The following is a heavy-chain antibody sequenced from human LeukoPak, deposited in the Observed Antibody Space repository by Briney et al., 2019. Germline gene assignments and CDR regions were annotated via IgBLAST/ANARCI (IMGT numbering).Heavy chain of an antibody. J-gene: IGHJ6*03. CDR3: ARMGGNYYYMDV. D-gene: IGHD3-16*01. V-gene: IGHV1-2*02. Sequence: ASVKVSCKASGYTFTGYYMHWVRQAPGQGLEWMGWINPNSGGTNYAQKFQGRVTMTRDTSISTANMELSRLRSDDTAVYYCARMGGNYYYMDVWGKGTTVTVSS. CDR2: INPNSGGT. CDR1: GYTFTGYY.